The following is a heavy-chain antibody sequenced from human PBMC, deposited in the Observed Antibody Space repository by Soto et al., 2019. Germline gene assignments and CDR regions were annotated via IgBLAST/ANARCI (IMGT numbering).Heavy chain of an antibody. CDR2: IGTTGDT. Sequence: GGSLRLSCEASGFKFRVYDMHWVRQPAGKGLEWVSAIGTTGDTYYSGSVRGRFTISRDDAESSLYLRLNSLTVGDTAVYYCARGSRLASGSIRPGPSDIFDIWGQGTTVTVSS. J-gene: IGHJ3*02. V-gene: IGHV3-13*04. D-gene: IGHD3-10*01. CDR1: GFKFRVYD. CDR3: ARGSRLASGSIRPGPSDIFDI.